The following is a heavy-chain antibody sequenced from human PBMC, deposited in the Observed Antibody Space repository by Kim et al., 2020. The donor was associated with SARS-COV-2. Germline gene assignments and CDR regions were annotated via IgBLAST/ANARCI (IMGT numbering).Heavy chain of an antibody. V-gene: IGHV3-11*01. CDR3: ARDAPVAMVRGVILAFDI. CDR2: ISSSGSTI. CDR1: GFTFSDYY. J-gene: IGHJ3*02. D-gene: IGHD3-10*01. Sequence: GGSLRLSCAASGFTFSDYYMSWIRQAPGKGLEWVSYISSSGSTIYYADSVKGRFTISRDNAKNSLYLQMNSLRAEDTAVYYCARDAPVAMVRGVILAFDIWGQGTMVTVSS.